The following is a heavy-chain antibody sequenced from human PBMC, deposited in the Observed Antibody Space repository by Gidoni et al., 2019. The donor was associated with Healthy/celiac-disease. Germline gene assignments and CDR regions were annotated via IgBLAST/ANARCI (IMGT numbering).Heavy chain of an antibody. CDR2: IYYSGST. CDR1: GGSISSGGYY. D-gene: IGHD2-2*01. CDR3: AGTGYCSSTSSCKPYYYYGMDV. J-gene: IGHJ6*02. V-gene: IGHV4-31*03. Sequence: QVQLQESGPGLVKPSQTLSLTCIVSGGSISSGGYYWSWIRQHPGKGLEWIGYIYYSGSTYYNPSLKSRVTISVDTSKNQFSLKLSSVTAADTAVYYCAGTGYCSSTSSCKPYYYYGMDVWGQGTTVTVSS.